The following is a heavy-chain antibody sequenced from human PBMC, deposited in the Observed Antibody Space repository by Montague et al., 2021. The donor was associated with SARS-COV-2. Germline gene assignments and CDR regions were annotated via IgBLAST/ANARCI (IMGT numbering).Heavy chain of an antibody. Sequence: SETLSLTCTVSGGSISSSGYYWGWIRQPPGKGLEWIGSMYYSGSTYYNPSLKSRVTISVDTSKNQFSLKLSSVTAADTAVYYCARFATSYYYDSKAAPAAPDAFDIWGQGTMVTVSS. D-gene: IGHD3-22*01. CDR1: GGSISSSGYY. CDR2: MYYSGST. J-gene: IGHJ3*02. V-gene: IGHV4-39*01. CDR3: ARFATSYYYDSKAAPAAPDAFDI.